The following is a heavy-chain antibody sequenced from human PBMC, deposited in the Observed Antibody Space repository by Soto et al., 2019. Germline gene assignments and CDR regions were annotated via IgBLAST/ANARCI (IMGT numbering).Heavy chain of an antibody. CDR3: ARGLRSKRQYSSF. V-gene: IGHV1-8*01. D-gene: IGHD6-6*01. CDR2: MNPNSGNT. CDR1: GYTFTSYD. Sequence: ASVKVSCKASGYTFTSYDINWVRQATGQGLEWMGWMNPNSGNTGYAQKFQGRVTMTRDTSISTAYMELSSLRSEDTAVYYCARGLRSKRQYSSFWGQGTLVTVSS. J-gene: IGHJ4*02.